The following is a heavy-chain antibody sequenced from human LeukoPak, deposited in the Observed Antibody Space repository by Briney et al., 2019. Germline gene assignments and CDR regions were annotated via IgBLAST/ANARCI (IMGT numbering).Heavy chain of an antibody. J-gene: IGHJ6*02. Sequence: ASVKVSCTASGYTFTSYGISWVRQAPGQGLEWMGWISAYNGNTNYAQKLQGRVTMTTDTSTSTAYMELRSLRSDDTAVYYCARDDYGDYGSYYGMDVWGQGTTVTVSS. V-gene: IGHV1-18*01. CDR1: GYTFTSYG. D-gene: IGHD4-17*01. CDR3: ARDDYGDYGSYYGMDV. CDR2: ISAYNGNT.